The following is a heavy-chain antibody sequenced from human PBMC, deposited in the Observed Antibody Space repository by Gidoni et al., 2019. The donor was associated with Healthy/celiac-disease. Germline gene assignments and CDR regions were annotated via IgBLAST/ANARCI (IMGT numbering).Heavy chain of an antibody. V-gene: IGHV4-39*01. Sequence: QLQLQESGPGLVKPSETLSLTCTVSGGSISSSSYYWGWIRQPPGKWLEWIGSIYYSGSTYYNPSLKSRVTISVDTSKNQFSLKLSSVTAADTAVYYCARLTTVTTYSFDYWGQGTLVTVSS. D-gene: IGHD4-17*01. CDR1: GGSISSSSYY. J-gene: IGHJ4*02. CDR2: IYYSGST. CDR3: ARLTTVTTYSFDY.